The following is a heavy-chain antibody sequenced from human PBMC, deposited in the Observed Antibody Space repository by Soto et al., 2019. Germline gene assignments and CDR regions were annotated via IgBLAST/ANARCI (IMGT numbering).Heavy chain of an antibody. CDR3: AKNRGFSQGD. D-gene: IGHD5-18*01. V-gene: IGHV4-4*02. CDR2: IHDGGTT. CDR1: GGSISSDSW. J-gene: IGHJ4*02. Sequence: QVQLQESGPGLVKPSETLSLSCVVSGGSISSDSWWSWVRQSPEKGLEWIGEIHDGGTTHYNPSLESRLTVSMDKSKNQLSLKLNSVTAADTAVYYCAKNRGFSQGDWGQGTLVTVSS.